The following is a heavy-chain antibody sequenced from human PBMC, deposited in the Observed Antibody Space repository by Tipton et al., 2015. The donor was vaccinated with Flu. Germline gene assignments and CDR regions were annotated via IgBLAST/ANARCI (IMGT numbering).Heavy chain of an antibody. D-gene: IGHD6-13*01. Sequence: TLSLTCTVSGGSLSSFYWSWIRQPAGKGLEWIGRIYTSGSAIHNPSLKSRVTISVDTSKNQFSLKLSSVTAADTAVYYCARIAAAGTGYFDYWGQGTLVTVSS. CDR3: ARIAAAGTGYFDY. J-gene: IGHJ4*02. V-gene: IGHV4-4*07. CDR1: GGSLSSFY. CDR2: IYTSGSA.